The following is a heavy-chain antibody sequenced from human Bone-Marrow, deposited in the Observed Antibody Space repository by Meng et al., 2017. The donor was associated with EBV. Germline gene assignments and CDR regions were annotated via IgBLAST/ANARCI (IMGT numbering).Heavy chain of an antibody. Sequence: VQLVESGGGLVEAGGSLRLSCAASGFIFNNYRMNWVRQAPGKGLEWVAVISYDGSNKYYADSVKGRFTISRDNSKNTLYLQMNSLRAEDTAVYYCAKVPTGYHFYDYWGQGTLVTVSS. CDR1: GFIFNNYR. D-gene: IGHD3-9*01. J-gene: IGHJ4*02. CDR2: ISYDGSNK. CDR3: AKVPTGYHFYDY. V-gene: IGHV3-30*18.